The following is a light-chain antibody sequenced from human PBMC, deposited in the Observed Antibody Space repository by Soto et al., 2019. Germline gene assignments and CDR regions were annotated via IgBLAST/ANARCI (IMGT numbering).Light chain of an antibody. V-gene: IGLV2-14*01. J-gene: IGLJ1*01. CDR3: SSYRSTTTFGV. CDR2: EVS. CDR1: SSDIGGYNY. Sequence: QSALTQPASVSGSPGQSITISCTGTSSDIGGYNYVSWYQQHPGKAPKVVIYEVSNRPLGVSNRFSASKSGNTASLIISGLQADDEADCFCSSYRSTTTFGVFGTGTKVTVL.